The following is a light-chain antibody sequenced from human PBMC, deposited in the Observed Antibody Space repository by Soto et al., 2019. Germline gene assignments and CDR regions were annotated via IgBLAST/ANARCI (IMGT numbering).Light chain of an antibody. V-gene: IGKV1-5*01. CDR3: QQYESYSWT. CDR1: QSIKTW. CDR2: DAS. Sequence: DIQMTQSPSALSASVVDRVTITCRASQSIKTWLAWYQRKPGRAPNLLIYDASSLQSGVPSRFSGSGSGTEFTLTISSLQPDDSATYYCQQYESYSWTFGQGTKVDI. J-gene: IGKJ1*01.